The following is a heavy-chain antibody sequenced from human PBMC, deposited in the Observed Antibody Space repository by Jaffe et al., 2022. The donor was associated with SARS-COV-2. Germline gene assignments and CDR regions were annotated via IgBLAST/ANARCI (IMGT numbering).Heavy chain of an antibody. J-gene: IGHJ4*02. CDR3: ARQTYYYGSSGYYYDY. Sequence: EVQLVQSGAEVKKPGESLKISCKVSGYSFTSYWIGWVRQMPGKGLEWMAIIDPDDSETRYSPSFQGQVIVSVDKSISTAYVQWSSLKASDTAMYYCARQTYYYGSSGYYYDYWGQGTLVTVSS. D-gene: IGHD3-22*01. V-gene: IGHV5-51*01. CDR2: IDPDDSET. CDR1: GYSFTSYW.